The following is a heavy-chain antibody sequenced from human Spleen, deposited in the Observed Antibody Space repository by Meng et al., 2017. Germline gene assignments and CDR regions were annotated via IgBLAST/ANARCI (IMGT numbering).Heavy chain of an antibody. CDR2: INPNSGGT. Sequence: QVQLVQSGSELKKPGASVKVSCTASGYPFPSYALNWVRQAPGQGLEWMGRINPNSGGTNYAQKFQGRVTMTRDTSISTAYMELSRLRSDDTAVYYCAREGTYGQFDYWGQGTLVTVSS. CDR1: GYPFPSYA. D-gene: IGHD4-17*01. J-gene: IGHJ4*02. V-gene: IGHV1-2*06. CDR3: AREGTYGQFDY.